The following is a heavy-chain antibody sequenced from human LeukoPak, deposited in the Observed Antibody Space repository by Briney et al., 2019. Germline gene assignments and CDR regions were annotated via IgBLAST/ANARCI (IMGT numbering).Heavy chain of an antibody. CDR1: GFTFSTHW. CDR3: ARDSTWQLDY. V-gene: IGHV3-7*03. J-gene: IGHJ4*02. CDR2: IKEDGSVK. D-gene: IGHD5-12*01. Sequence: PGGSLRLSCTASGFTFSTHWMTWVRQPPGKGLEWVANIKEDGSVKYYVDSVKGRFTISRDNTKNALYLQMYSLRADDTAVYFCARDSTWQLDYWGQGTLITVSS.